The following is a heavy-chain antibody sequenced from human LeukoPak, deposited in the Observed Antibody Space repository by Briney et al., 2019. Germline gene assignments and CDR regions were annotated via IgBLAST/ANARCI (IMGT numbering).Heavy chain of an antibody. V-gene: IGHV3-48*03. Sequence: GGSLRLSRAASGFTFSSYEMNWVRQAPGKGLEWVSYISSSGSTIYYADSVKGRFTISRDNAKNSLYLQMNSLRAEDTAVYYCARRGGYYDSSGYFLWGQRTLVTVSS. CDR2: ISSSGSTI. D-gene: IGHD3-22*01. CDR1: GFTFSSYE. J-gene: IGHJ4*02. CDR3: ARRGGYYDSSGYFL.